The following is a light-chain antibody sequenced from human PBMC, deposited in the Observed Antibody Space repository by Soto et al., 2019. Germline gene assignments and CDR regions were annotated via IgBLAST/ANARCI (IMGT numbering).Light chain of an antibody. V-gene: IGLV1-47*01. CDR1: SSNIESNY. Sequence: QSVLTQPPSASGTPGQRVTISCSGSSSNIESNYVYWYQQLPGTAPRLHIYRNNQRPSGVPDRFSGSKSGTSASLAISALRSEDEADYYCTVWDDSLRGRLFGGGTKLTVL. J-gene: IGLJ2*01. CDR3: TVWDDSLRGRL. CDR2: RNN.